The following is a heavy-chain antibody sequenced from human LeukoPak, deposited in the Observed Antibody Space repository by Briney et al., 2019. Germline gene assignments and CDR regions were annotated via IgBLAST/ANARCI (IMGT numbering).Heavy chain of an antibody. CDR1: VFTFSSYS. CDR2: ISSGSKYI. V-gene: IGHV3-21*01. Sequence: GGSLRLSCAASVFTFSSYSMNWVHQAPGKGLEWVSSISSGSKYIYNADSVKGRFTISRDNAKNSLYLQMNSLRAEDTAVYYCARALSYSYGSMDFWGQGTLVIVSS. D-gene: IGHD5-18*01. J-gene: IGHJ4*02. CDR3: ARALSYSYGSMDF.